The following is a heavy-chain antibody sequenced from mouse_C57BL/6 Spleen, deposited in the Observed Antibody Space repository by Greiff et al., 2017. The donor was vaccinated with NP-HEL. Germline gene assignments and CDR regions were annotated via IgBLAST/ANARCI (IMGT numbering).Heavy chain of an antibody. J-gene: IGHJ3*01. CDR3: ARGVNAWFAY. CDR2: IYPGDGDT. Sequence: QVQLQQSGPELVKPGASVKISCKASGYAFSSSWMNWVKQRPGKGLEWIGRIYPGDGDTNYNGKFKGKATLTADKSSSTAYMQLSSLTSEDSAVYFCARGVNAWFAYWGQGTLVTVSA. V-gene: IGHV1-82*01. CDR1: GYAFSSSW. D-gene: IGHD2-2*01.